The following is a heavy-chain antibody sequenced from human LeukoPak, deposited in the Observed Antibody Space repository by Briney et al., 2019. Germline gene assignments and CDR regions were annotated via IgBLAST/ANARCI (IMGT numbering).Heavy chain of an antibody. Sequence: GESLKISCKGSGYSFTSYWIGWVRQMPGKGLEWMGIFYPGDSDTRYSPSFQGQVTISADKSISTAYLQWSSLKASDTAMYYCARRRITIFGVPTDCFDYWGQGTLVTVSS. CDR1: GYSFTSYW. CDR3: ARRRITIFGVPTDCFDY. V-gene: IGHV5-51*01. CDR2: FYPGDSDT. J-gene: IGHJ4*02. D-gene: IGHD3-3*01.